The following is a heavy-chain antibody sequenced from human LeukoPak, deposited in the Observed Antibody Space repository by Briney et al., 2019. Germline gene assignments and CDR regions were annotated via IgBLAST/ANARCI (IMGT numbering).Heavy chain of an antibody. CDR1: GFTFSSYG. CDR2: ISYDGSNT. CDR3: ARDNEMATITGAFDI. J-gene: IGHJ3*02. D-gene: IGHD5-24*01. V-gene: IGHV3-30-3*01. Sequence: GGSLRLSCAASGFTFSSYGMHWVRQAPGKGLEWVAVISYDGSNTYYGDCVKGRFTISRDNSKNTLYLQMNSLRAEDTAVYYCARDNEMATITGAFDIWGQGTMVTVSS.